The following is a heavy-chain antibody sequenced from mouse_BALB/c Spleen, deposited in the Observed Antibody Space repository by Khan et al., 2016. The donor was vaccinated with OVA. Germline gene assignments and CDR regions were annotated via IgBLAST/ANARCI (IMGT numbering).Heavy chain of an antibody. J-gene: IGHJ3*01. CDR3: ANQGSSSAGLTY. Sequence: QVQLKQSGAELAKPGASVKMSCKASGYTFTSYWMHWVKQRPGQGLEWIGYINPSTGYTEYNQRFKDKATLTADKSSSTAYMQLSSLTSEESAVYYCANQGSSSAGLTYWGQGTLVTVSA. V-gene: IGHV1-7*01. CDR1: GYTFTSYW. CDR2: INPSTGYT. D-gene: IGHD1-1*01.